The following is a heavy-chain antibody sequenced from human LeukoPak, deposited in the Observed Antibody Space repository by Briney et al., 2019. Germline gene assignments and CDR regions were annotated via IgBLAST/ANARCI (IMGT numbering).Heavy chain of an antibody. CDR2: ISGSGGST. CDR3: AKLGYCSGTSCYGFEY. D-gene: IGHD2-2*01. V-gene: IGHV3-23*01. Sequence: PGGTLRLSCAASGFTFSSYGMSWVRQAPGKGLEWVSAISGSGGSTYYADSVKGRFTISRDNSKNTLYLQINSLRAEDTAVYYCAKLGYCSGTSCYGFEYWGQGTLVTVSS. CDR1: GFTFSSYG. J-gene: IGHJ4*02.